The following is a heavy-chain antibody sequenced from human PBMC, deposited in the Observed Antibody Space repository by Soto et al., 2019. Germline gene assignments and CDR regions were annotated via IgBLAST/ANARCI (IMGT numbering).Heavy chain of an antibody. J-gene: IGHJ4*02. Sequence: GGSLRLSCAASGFTFSSYWMHWVRQAPGKGLVWVSRINSDGSSTSYAGSVKGRFTISRDNAKNTLYLQMNSLRAEDTAVYYCVRTSLVVAAATREDYWGQGTLVTVS. CDR1: GFTFSSYW. D-gene: IGHD2-15*01. CDR3: VRTSLVVAAATREDY. CDR2: INSDGSST. V-gene: IGHV3-74*01.